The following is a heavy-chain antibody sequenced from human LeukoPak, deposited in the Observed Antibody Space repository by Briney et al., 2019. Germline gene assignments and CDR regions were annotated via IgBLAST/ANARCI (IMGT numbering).Heavy chain of an antibody. CDR3: ASWLWFGELSGAFDI. CDR2: ISGSGGST. Sequence: GGSLRLSCAASGFTFSSYAMSWVRQAPGKGLEWVSAISGSGGSTYYADSVKGRFTISRDNAKNSLYLQMNSLRAEDTAVYYCASWLWFGELSGAFDIWGQGTMVTVSS. D-gene: IGHD3-10*01. J-gene: IGHJ3*02. V-gene: IGHV3-23*01. CDR1: GFTFSSYA.